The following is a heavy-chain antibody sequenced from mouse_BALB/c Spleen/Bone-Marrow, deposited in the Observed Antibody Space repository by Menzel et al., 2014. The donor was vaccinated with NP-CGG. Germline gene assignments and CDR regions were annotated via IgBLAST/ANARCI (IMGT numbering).Heavy chain of an antibody. CDR1: GYTFTSYV. CDR3: ARFGYYGSPYAMDY. J-gene: IGHJ4*01. Sequence: VQLKQSGPEVVKPGASVKMSCKASGYTFTSYVLHWVKQKPGQGLEWIGYINPGNDGTKYNEKFKGKATLTSDKSSRTAYMELSSLTSEDSTVYYCARFGYYGSPYAMDYWGQGTSVTVSS. CDR2: INPGNDGT. D-gene: IGHD1-1*01. V-gene: IGHV1-14*01.